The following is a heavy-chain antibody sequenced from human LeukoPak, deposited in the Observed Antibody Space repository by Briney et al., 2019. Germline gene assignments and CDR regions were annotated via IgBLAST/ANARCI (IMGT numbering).Heavy chain of an antibody. J-gene: IGHJ4*02. V-gene: IGHV4-30-4*07. D-gene: IGHD2-15*01. CDR1: GGSISGGGYS. Sequence: SETLSLTCAVSGGSISGGGYSWSWIRQPPGKGLEWIGYIFYSGTTYYNPSLKSRITISVDTSKNQFSLKLSSVTAADTAVYYCASRYRIVVAGYDYWGQGTLVTVSS. CDR2: IFYSGTT. CDR3: ASRYRIVVAGYDY.